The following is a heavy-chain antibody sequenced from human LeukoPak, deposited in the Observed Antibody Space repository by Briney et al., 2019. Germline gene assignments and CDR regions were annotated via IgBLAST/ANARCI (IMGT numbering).Heavy chain of an antibody. CDR2: INHSGST. Sequence: SETLSLTCAVYGGSFSGYYWSWIRQPPGTGLEWIGEINHSGSTNYNPSLKSRVTISVDTSKNQFSLKLSSVTAADTAVYYCARDDGIAARPFDYWGQGTLVTISS. D-gene: IGHD6-6*01. CDR1: GGSFSGYY. V-gene: IGHV4-34*01. J-gene: IGHJ4*02. CDR3: ARDDGIAARPFDY.